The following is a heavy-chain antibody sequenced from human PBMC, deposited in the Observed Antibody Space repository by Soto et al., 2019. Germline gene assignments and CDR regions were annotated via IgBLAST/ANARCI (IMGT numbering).Heavy chain of an antibody. CDR3: ARGVGYSYGYWYYYYGMDV. J-gene: IGHJ6*02. CDR1: GGSFSGYY. CDR2: INHSGST. V-gene: IGHV4-34*01. D-gene: IGHD5-18*01. Sequence: SETLSLTCAVYGGSFSGYYWSWIRQPPGKGLEWIGEINHSGSTNYNPSLKSRVTISVDTSKNQFSLKLSSVTAADTAVYYCARGVGYSYGYWYYYYGMDVWGQGTTVTVSS.